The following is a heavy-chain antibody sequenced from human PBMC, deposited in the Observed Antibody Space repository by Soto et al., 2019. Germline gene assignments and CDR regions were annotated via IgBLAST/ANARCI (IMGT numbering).Heavy chain of an antibody. D-gene: IGHD2-2*01. Sequence: SETLSLTCAVNNGSFSVYYWTWIRQPPGKGLEWIGEINHSGSTNYNPSLKGRVTISVDTSKNQFSLKLSSVTAADTAVYYCARDSTRRGACDIWGQGTMVTVS. CDR3: ARDSTRRGACDI. CDR1: NGSFSVYY. V-gene: IGHV4-34*01. J-gene: IGHJ3*02. CDR2: INHSGST.